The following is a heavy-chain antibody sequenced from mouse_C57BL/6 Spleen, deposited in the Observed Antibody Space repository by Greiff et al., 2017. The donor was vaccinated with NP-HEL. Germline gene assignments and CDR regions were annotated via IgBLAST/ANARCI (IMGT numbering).Heavy chain of an antibody. CDR1: GYTFTSYW. V-gene: IGHV1-61*01. CDR2: IYPSDSET. J-gene: IGHJ4*01. D-gene: IGHD1-1*01. Sequence: VQLQQPGAELVRPGSSVKLSCKASGYTFTSYWMDWVKQRPGQGLEWIGNIYPSDSETHYNQKFKDKATLTVDKSSSTAYMQLSSLTSEDSAVYYCARRLRRGYAMDYWGQGTSVTVSS. CDR3: ARRLRRGYAMDY.